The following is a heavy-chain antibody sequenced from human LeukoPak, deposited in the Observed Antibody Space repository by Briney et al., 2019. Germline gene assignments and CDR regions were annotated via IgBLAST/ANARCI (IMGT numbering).Heavy chain of an antibody. CDR3: AKDTATQEDFRNFES. CDR2: INWVGDII. CDR1: GFTFDDYA. V-gene: IGHV3-9*01. Sequence: PGGSLRLSCATSGFTFDDYAMHWVRQTPGKGLEWVAGINWVGDIIKYADSVRDRFTISRDNAKSYLYLQMNSLNTDDTALYYCAKDTATQEDFRNFESWGQGIHVTVSS. J-gene: IGHJ4*02.